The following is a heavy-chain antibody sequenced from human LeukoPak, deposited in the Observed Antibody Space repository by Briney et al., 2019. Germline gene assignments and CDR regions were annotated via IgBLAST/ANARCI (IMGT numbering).Heavy chain of an antibody. CDR2: MYTGGST. CDR1: GFTISTNY. D-gene: IGHD3-16*01. V-gene: IGHV3-53*01. J-gene: IGHJ4*02. CDR3: AKGAWSFGGPIYFDG. Sequence: GGSLRLSCAASGFTISTNYMSWVRQAPGKGLEWVSVMYTGGSTYYADSVKGRFTISRDNSKNTLYLQMNSLRAEDTALYYCAKGAWSFGGPIYFDGWGQGTLVTVSS.